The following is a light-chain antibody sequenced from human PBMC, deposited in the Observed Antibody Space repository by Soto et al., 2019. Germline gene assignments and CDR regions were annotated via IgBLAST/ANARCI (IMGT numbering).Light chain of an antibody. CDR2: WAS. Sequence: DIVMAQSPDSLTMSLGERAIINCKSSMTIFYSPNNCNYLAWYQQTTGKPPKLXIYWASTRESGVPDRFSGSGAGTDLNLTIDSLQAEDVAVYYCQQYYSTPITFGQGTRLEIK. CDR3: QQYYSTPIT. J-gene: IGKJ5*01. CDR1: MTIFYSPNNCNY. V-gene: IGKV4-1*01.